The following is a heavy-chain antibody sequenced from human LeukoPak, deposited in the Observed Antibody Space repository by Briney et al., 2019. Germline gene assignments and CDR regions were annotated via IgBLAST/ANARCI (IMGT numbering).Heavy chain of an antibody. D-gene: IGHD5-12*01. CDR2: ISIGGRTQ. CDR3: ARDLGWLHYAD. Sequence: GGSLRLSCAASGFTFSSYEMNWVRQAPGKGLEWVSYISIGGRTQYYADSVKGRFTVSRDNSKNTLYLQMNSLRADDTAIYYCARDLGWLHYADWGQGTLVTVSS. V-gene: IGHV3-48*03. J-gene: IGHJ4*02. CDR1: GFTFSSYE.